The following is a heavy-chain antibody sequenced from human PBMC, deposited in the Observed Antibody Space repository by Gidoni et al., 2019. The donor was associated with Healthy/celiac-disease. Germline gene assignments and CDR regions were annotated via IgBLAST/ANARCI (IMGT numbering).Heavy chain of an antibody. CDR2: INAGNG. V-gene: IGHV1-3*01. Sequence: VQLVQSGAELKKPGASVKVSCKASGYTFTSYAMHWVRQAPGQRLELMVWINAGNGDTAASTAYMELSSLRSEDTAVYYCARGLEQYYWCQGTLVTVSS. D-gene: IGHD1-1*01. CDR3: ARGLEQYY. CDR1: GYTFTSYA. J-gene: IGHJ4*02.